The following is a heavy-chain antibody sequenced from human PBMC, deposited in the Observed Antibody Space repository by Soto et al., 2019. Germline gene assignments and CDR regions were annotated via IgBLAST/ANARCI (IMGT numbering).Heavy chain of an antibody. CDR1: GYSFTSYW. D-gene: IGHD3-3*01. CDR2: IDPSDSYT. V-gene: IGHV5-10-1*01. CDR3: ARLGVHDFWSGYGFDP. Sequence: PGESLKISCNGSGYSFTSYWISWVRQMPGKGLEWMGRIDPSDSYTNYSPSFQGHVTISADKSISTAYLQWSSLKASDTAMYYCARLGVHDFWSGYGFDPWGQGTMVTVSS. J-gene: IGHJ5*02.